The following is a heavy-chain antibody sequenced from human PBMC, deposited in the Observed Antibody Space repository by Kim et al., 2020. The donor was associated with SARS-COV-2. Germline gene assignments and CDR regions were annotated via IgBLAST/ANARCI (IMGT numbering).Heavy chain of an antibody. V-gene: IGHV1-18*01. CDR3: ARSLVYDFWSGYEAFHYYYYMDV. J-gene: IGHJ6*03. Sequence: ASVKVSCKASGYTFTSYGISWVRQAPGQGLEWMGWISAYNGNTNYAQKLQGRVTMTTDTSTSTAYMELRSLRSDDTAVYYCARSLVYDFWSGYEAFHYYYYMDVWGKGTTVTVSS. CDR1: GYTFTSYG. CDR2: ISAYNGNT. D-gene: IGHD3-3*01.